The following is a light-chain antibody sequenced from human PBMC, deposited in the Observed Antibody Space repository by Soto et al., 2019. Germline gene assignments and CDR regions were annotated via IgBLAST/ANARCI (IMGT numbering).Light chain of an antibody. CDR2: GAS. V-gene: IGKV3-20*01. CDR3: QKYGSSPWK. J-gene: IGKJ1*01. Sequence: IVLTQSPGTLSLSPCERATLSCRASQSVSSNLAGYQQKPGQALRLLIYGASNRATGIPDRFRLSGSWTDFTITISRLEPEDFAVYYWQKYGSSPWKFGQGTKVDIK. CDR1: QSVSSN.